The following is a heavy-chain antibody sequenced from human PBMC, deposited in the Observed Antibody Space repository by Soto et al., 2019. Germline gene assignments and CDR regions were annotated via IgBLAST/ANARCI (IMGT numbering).Heavy chain of an antibody. CDR2: INPNTSAT. CDR1: GYIFTGYF. CDR3: ARITWGRDHYHGVDV. D-gene: IGHD1-26*01. J-gene: IGHJ6*02. Sequence: ASVKVSCKASGYIFTGYFIQWLRQAPGQGLEWMGWINPNTSATNYAQKFQGRVTMTRDTSLGTAYMELTSLRPDDTALYYCARITWGRDHYHGVDVWGQGTTVTVSS. V-gene: IGHV1-2*02.